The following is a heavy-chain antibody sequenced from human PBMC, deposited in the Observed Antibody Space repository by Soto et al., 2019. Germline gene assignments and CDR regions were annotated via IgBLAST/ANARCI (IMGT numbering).Heavy chain of an antibody. D-gene: IGHD4-17*01. CDR1: GYTFTSYY. J-gene: IGHJ4*02. CDR3: ARDIMTTVVPSRMKGFDY. CDR2: INPSGGSK. V-gene: IGHV1-46*01. Sequence: QVQLVQSGAEVKKPGASVKVSCKASGYTFTSYYMHWVRQAPGQGLEWMGIINPSGGSKSYEQKFQGRVTMTRDTSTITVYMELSSLRSEDTAVYYCARDIMTTVVPSRMKGFDYWGQGTLVTVSS.